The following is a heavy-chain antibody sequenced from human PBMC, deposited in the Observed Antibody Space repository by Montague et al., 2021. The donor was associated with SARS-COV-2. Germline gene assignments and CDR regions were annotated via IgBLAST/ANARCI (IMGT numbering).Heavy chain of an antibody. D-gene: IGHD2/OR15-2a*01. Sequence: SETLSLTCAVSGESMTRSWWTWVRQPPGQRLQWIGEIFHDGTSRSNYXRALKSRVTISIDTSKNQFFLRLSSVAAADTALYFCTRARSKAIDYWGQGALVTVSS. CDR3: TRARSKAIDY. CDR2: IFHDGTS. J-gene: IGHJ4*02. V-gene: IGHV4-4*02. CDR1: GESMTRSW.